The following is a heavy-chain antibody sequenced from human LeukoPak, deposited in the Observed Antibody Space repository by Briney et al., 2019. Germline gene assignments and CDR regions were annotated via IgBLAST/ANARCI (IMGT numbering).Heavy chain of an antibody. CDR3: AKDSGWELLLWGAFDI. D-gene: IGHD1-26*01. CDR2: ISYDGSNK. Sequence: GGSLRLSCAASGFTFSSYGMHWVRQAPGKGLEWVAVISYDGSNKYYADSVKGRFTISRDNSKNTLYLQMNSLRAEDTAVYYCAKDSGWELLLWGAFDIWGQGTMVTVSS. V-gene: IGHV3-30*18. CDR1: GFTFSSYG. J-gene: IGHJ3*02.